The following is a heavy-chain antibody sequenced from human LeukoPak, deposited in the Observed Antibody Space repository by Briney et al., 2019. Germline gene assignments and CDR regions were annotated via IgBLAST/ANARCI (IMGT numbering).Heavy chain of an antibody. J-gene: IGHJ2*01. D-gene: IGHD3-22*01. CDR2: IDWDDDK. V-gene: IGHV2-70*11. CDR3: ARTDSSGTNWYFDL. Sequence: SGPALVKPIQTLTLTCTFSGFSLSTSGMCVSWIRQPPGKALEWLARIDWDDDKYYSTSLKTRLTISKDTSKNQVVLTMTNMDPVDTATYYCARTDSSGTNWYFDLWGRGTLVTVSS. CDR1: GFSLSTSGMC.